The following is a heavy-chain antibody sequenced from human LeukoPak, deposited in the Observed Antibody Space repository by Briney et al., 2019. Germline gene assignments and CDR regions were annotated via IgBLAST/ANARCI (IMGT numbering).Heavy chain of an antibody. V-gene: IGHV5-10-1*01. D-gene: IGHD3-10*01. CDR1: GYRFATYW. J-gene: IGHJ4*02. Sequence: GESLKISCKGSGYRFATYWISWVRQMPGKGPEWMGKIDPSDSYVKYSPSFQGHVTISLDKSISTAYLQWGGLKASDTAMYYCARQAGSYRDFDFWGQGTLVTVSS. CDR3: ARQAGSYRDFDF. CDR2: IDPSDSYV.